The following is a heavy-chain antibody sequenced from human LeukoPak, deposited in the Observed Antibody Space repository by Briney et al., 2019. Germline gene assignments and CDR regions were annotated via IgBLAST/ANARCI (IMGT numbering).Heavy chain of an antibody. CDR1: GFTFSSYS. Sequence: PGGPLRLSCAASGFTFSSYSMNWVRQAPGKGLEGVSYISSSSSTIYYADSVKGRFTISRDNAKNSLYLQMNSLRAEDTAVYYCARDGALNWNDFPLDYWGQGTLVTVSS. D-gene: IGHD1-1*01. CDR3: ARDGALNWNDFPLDY. V-gene: IGHV3-48*04. J-gene: IGHJ4*02. CDR2: ISSSSSTI.